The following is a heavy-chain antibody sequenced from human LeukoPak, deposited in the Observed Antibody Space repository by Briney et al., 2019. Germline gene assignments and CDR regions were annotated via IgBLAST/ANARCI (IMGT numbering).Heavy chain of an antibody. CDR3: AKEMGKTLFPPFDY. CDR1: GLTYSSYG. CDR2: IRLVGSNQ. D-gene: IGHD1-26*01. Sequence: GGPLRLSCAASGLTYSSYGMHWVRQPPRKGLAWVAFIRLVGSNQYYPDSVKGRFSISRDNSKNTLYLQMNSLRAEDTAVYYCAKEMGKTLFPPFDYWGQGTLVTVSS. V-gene: IGHV3-30*02. J-gene: IGHJ4*02.